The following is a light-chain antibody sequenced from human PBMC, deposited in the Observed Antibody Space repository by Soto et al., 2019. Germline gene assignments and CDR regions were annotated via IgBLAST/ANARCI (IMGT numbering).Light chain of an antibody. J-gene: IGKJ4*01. CDR3: HQYDNSPLT. CDR1: QSVSSRY. Sequence: EIVLTQSPGTLSLSPGDTATLSCRASQSVSSRYLGWYQQRPGQAPRLLIYGASSRATGIPDRISGSGSGTDFTLTISRLEPEDFAVYYCHQYDNSPLTFGGGTKVEIK. CDR2: GAS. V-gene: IGKV3-20*01.